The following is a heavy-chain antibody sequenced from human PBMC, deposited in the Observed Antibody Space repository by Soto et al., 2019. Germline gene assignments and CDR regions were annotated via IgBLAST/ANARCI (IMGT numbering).Heavy chain of an antibody. CDR2: IYNSGST. J-gene: IGHJ4*02. Sequence: QVQLQESGPGLVKPSQTLSLTCTVSGTSVSRDGYYWSWIRQRPGKGLEWIGYIYNSGSTYYNPSLKSRVTISVDTSKNQFSLTMESVTAADTAVYYCTRDLRLDNWSQGTLVTVSS. CDR1: GTSVSRDGYY. CDR3: TRDLRLDN. V-gene: IGHV4-31*02.